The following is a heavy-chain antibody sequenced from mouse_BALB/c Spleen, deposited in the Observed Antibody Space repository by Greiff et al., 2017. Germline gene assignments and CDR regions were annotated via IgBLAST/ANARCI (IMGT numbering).Heavy chain of an antibody. CDR1: GFTFSDYY. CDR3: AREDDGSRGFAY. D-gene: IGHD1-1*01. Sequence: EVKVVESGGGLVKPGGSLKLSCAASGFTFSDYYMFWVRQTPEKRLEWVATISDGGSYTYYTDSVKGRFTISRDNAKNNLYLQMSSLKSEDTAMYYCAREDDGSRGFAYWGQGTLVTVSA. J-gene: IGHJ3*01. V-gene: IGHV5-4*02. CDR2: ISDGGSYT.